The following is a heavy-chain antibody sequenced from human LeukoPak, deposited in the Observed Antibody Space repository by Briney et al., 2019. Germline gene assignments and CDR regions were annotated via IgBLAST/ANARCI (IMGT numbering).Heavy chain of an antibody. J-gene: IGHJ4*02. CDR3: ARGSLTGHRD. CDR2: INHSGST. D-gene: IGHD7-27*01. V-gene: IGHV4-34*01. CDR1: GGSFSGYY. Sequence: SETLSLTCAVYGGSFSGYYWSWIRQPPGKGLEWIGEINHSGSTNYNPSLKSRVTISVDTSKNQFSLKLSSVTAADTAVYYCARGSLTGHRDWGQGTLVTVSS.